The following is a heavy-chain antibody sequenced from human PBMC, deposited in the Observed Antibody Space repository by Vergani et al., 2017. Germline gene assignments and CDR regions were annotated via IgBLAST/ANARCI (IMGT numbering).Heavy chain of an antibody. J-gene: IGHJ4*02. D-gene: IGHD6-19*01. Sequence: QVQLVQSGAEVKKPGASVKVSCKASGYTFIGYYMHWVRQAPEQGLEWMGWINPNSGDTNYAQKFQGRVTMTRDTSISTAYMELTRLRSDDTAVYYCARDQRWLAEYYFDYWGQGTLVTVSS. CDR2: INPNSGDT. CDR1: GYTFIGYY. V-gene: IGHV1-2*02. CDR3: ARDQRWLAEYYFDY.